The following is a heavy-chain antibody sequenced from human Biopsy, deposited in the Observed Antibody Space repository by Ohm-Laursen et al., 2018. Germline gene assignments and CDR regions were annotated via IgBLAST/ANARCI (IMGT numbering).Heavy chain of an antibody. J-gene: IGHJ1*01. Sequence: SVKVSCKVPGGTFSNYGVNWVRQAPGQGLEWLGGNIPILGTGNYAQKFQDRVTVAADTPTSTATMELRSLRSDDTAAYYCATKLTGYFHHWGQGTLVIVSS. CDR1: GGTFSNYG. CDR3: ATKLTGYFHH. CDR2: NIPILGTG. V-gene: IGHV1-69*06. D-gene: IGHD3-9*01.